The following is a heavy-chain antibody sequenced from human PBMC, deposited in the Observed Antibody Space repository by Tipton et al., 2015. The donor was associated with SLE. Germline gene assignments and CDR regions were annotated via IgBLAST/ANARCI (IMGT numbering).Heavy chain of an antibody. D-gene: IGHD5-18*01. CDR2: IKQDGSEK. CDR1: GFTFSSYW. V-gene: IGHV3-7*03. CDR3: AKDPDTAMAFFDY. Sequence: SLRLSCAASGFTFSSYWMSWVRQAPGKGLEWVANIKQDGSEKYYVDSVKGRFTISRDNSKNTLYLQMNSLRAEDTAVYYCAKDPDTAMAFFDYWGQGTLVTVSS. J-gene: IGHJ4*02.